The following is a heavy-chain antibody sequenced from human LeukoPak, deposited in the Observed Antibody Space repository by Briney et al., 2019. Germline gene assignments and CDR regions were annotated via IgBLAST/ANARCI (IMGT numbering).Heavy chain of an antibody. Sequence: ASVKVSCEACGYTYTSYDINCVRQATAQGFVCMGWMNPHRGNTGYAQKFQGRVTMTRNTSISTAYMELSSLRSEDTAVYYCARLYPRFGDAFDIWGQGTMVTVSS. CDR3: ARLYPRFGDAFDI. CDR2: MNPHRGNT. CDR1: GYTYTSYD. D-gene: IGHD3-10*01. J-gene: IGHJ3*02. V-gene: IGHV1-8*01.